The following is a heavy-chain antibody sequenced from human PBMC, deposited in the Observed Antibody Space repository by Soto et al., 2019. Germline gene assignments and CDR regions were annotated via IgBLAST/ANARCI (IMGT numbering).Heavy chain of an antibody. CDR1: GYTFTSYD. CDR3: AFAWSDCDSVADH. V-gene: IGHV1-8*01. Sequence: QVQLVQSGAEVKKPGASVKVSCKASGYTFTSYDINWVRQATGQGLERMGWMNPNSGNTGYAQKFQGRASMTRNTSISTAYMELSSLRSDDTAVYYCAFAWSDCDSVADHWGQGTLVTVSS. D-gene: IGHD3-22*01. CDR2: MNPNSGNT. J-gene: IGHJ4*02.